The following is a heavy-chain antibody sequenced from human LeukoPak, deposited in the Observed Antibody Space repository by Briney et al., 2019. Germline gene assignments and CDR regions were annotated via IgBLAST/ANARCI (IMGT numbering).Heavy chain of an antibody. D-gene: IGHD3-9*01. V-gene: IGHV4-30-4*01. Sequence: SQTLSLTCTVSGGSISSGDYYWSWIRQPPGKGLEWIGYIYYSGSTYCNPSLKSRATISVDTSKNQFSLKLSSVTAADTAVYYCARGDDILTGYVYDYWGQGTLVTVSS. CDR2: IYYSGST. J-gene: IGHJ4*02. CDR1: GGSISSGDYY. CDR3: ARGDDILTGYVYDY.